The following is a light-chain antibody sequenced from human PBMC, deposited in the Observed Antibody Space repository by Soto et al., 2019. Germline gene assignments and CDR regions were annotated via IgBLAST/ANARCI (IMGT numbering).Light chain of an antibody. CDR2: ESS. Sequence: IVLTRGLDTTCVAQGGRHTIKHRASQSVSSSYLAWYQQKPGQAPRLLIYESSNRATGIPARFSGSGSGTDFRLTISSLEPEAFAVYYCQQRSNWPQTLGQGTKVDIK. CDR3: QQRSNWPQT. J-gene: IGKJ1*01. V-gene: IGKV3D-20*02. CDR1: QSVSSSY.